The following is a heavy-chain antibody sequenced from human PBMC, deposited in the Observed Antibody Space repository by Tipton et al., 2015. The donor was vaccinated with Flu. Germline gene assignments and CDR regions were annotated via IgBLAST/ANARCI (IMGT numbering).Heavy chain of an antibody. D-gene: IGHD6-19*01. V-gene: IGHV4-34*01. CDR2: INHSGST. CDR3: ARGGGGWYRDWYFDL. CDR1: GGSFSGYY. Sequence: TLSLTCAVYGGSFSGYYWSWIRQHQGKGLELIGEINHSGSTNYNPSLKSRITISVDTSKNQFYLKLSSVTAADTDVYYCARGGGGWYRDWYFDLWVRGTLVTVSS. J-gene: IGHJ2*01.